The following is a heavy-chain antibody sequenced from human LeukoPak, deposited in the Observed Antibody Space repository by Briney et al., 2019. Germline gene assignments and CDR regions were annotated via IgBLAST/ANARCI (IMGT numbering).Heavy chain of an antibody. Sequence: PSETLSLTCTVSGGSISSYYWSWIRQPPGKGLGWIGYIYYSGSTNYNPSLKSRVTISVDTSKNQFSLKLSSVTAADTAVYYCARNAAVAGMIFDYWGQGTLVTVPS. D-gene: IGHD6-19*01. CDR3: ARNAAVAGMIFDY. CDR2: IYYSGST. V-gene: IGHV4-59*01. CDR1: GGSISSYY. J-gene: IGHJ4*02.